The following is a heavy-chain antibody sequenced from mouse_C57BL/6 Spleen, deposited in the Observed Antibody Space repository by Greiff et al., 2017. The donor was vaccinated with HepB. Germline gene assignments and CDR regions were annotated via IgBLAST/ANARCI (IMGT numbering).Heavy chain of an antibody. CDR3: ARGYYGNDWYFDV. CDR2: IYPGDGDT. CDR1: GYAFSSSW. D-gene: IGHD2-1*01. Sequence: VKVVESGPELVKPGASVKISCKASGYAFSSSWMNWVKQRPGKGLEWIGRIYPGDGDTNYNGKFKGKATLTADKSSSTAYMQLSSLTSEDSAVYFCARGYYGNDWYFDVWGTGTTVTVSS. V-gene: IGHV1-82*01. J-gene: IGHJ1*03.